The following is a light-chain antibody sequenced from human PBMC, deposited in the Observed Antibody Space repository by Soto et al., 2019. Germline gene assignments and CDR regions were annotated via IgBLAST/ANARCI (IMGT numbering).Light chain of an antibody. CDR2: AAS. CDR3: QQLNSYPRST. V-gene: IGKV1-9*01. Sequence: DIQLTQSPSFLSASVGDRVTITCRASQGISLYLAWYQQKPGKAPKLLIYAASTLQSGVPSRFSGSGSGTEFTLTISSLQPEDFATYYCQQLNSYPRSTFGQGTKLEIK. J-gene: IGKJ2*01. CDR1: QGISLY.